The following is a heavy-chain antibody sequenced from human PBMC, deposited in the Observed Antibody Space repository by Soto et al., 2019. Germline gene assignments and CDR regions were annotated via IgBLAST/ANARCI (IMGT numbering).Heavy chain of an antibody. J-gene: IGHJ6*02. V-gene: IGHV5-10-1*01. CDR3: ARRYPSHRYGMDV. Sequence: GESLKISCKGSGYSFTSYWISWVRQMPGKGLEWMGRIDPSDSYTNYSPSFQGHVTISADKSISTAYLQWSSMKASDTAMYYCARRYPSHRYGMDVWGQGTPVTVSS. CDR2: IDPSDSYT. CDR1: GYSFTSYW. D-gene: IGHD1-26*01.